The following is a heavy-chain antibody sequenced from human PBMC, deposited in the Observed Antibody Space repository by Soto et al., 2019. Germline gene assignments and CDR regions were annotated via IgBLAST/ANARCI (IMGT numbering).Heavy chain of an antibody. CDR3: ARSANVEMPTIGAFDI. D-gene: IGHD1-1*01. CDR1: GFTFRSYW. J-gene: IGHJ3*02. V-gene: IGHV3-74*01. CDR2: INGDGSST. Sequence: GGSLRLSCAAPGFTFRSYWMHWVRQAPGEGLVCVSRINGDGSSTSYADSVKGRFTISRDNAKNTLYLQMNSLRAEDTAVYYCARSANVEMPTIGAFDIWGQGTMVTVPS.